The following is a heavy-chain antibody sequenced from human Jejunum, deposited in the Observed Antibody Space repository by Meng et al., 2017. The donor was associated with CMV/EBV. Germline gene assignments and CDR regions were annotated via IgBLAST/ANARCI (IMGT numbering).Heavy chain of an antibody. J-gene: IGHJ4*02. Sequence: SFATSGFTFSSYWMHWVRQARGKGLVWVSRINSDGTSTSYADSVKGRFTISRDNAKNTLYLQMNSLTAEDTAVYYCARGGSTYYGYWGQGSLVTVSS. CDR3: ARGGSTYYGY. CDR2: INSDGTST. CDR1: GFTFSSYW. D-gene: IGHD3-16*01. V-gene: IGHV3-74*01.